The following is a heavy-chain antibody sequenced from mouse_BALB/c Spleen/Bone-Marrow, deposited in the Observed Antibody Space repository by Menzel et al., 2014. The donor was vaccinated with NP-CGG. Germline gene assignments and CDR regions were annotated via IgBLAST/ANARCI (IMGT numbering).Heavy chain of an antibody. J-gene: IGHJ2*01. Sequence: EVKLMESGGGLVQPGGSLKLSCAASGFTFSSYTMSWVRPTPEKRLEWVAYISNGGGSTYYPDTVKGRLTISRDNAKNTLYPQMSSLKSEDTAMYYCARHYYGSSYFDYWGQGTTLTVSS. CDR3: ARHYYGSSYFDY. CDR1: GFTFSSYT. V-gene: IGHV5-12-2*01. CDR2: ISNGGGST. D-gene: IGHD1-1*01.